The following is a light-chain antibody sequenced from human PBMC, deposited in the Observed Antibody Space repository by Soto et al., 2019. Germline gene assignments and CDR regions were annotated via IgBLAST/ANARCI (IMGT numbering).Light chain of an antibody. CDR1: HSVGSL. V-gene: IGKV3-11*01. CDR2: FAS. J-gene: IGKJ1*01. CDR3: QQRIAWPWT. Sequence: EIVLTQSPATLSLSPGDRATLSCRASHSVGSLLAWYQQKPGQAPRLLIYFASNRATGIPPRFSGSGSGTDFTLTIDSLEPEDFALFYCQQRIAWPWTFGQGTRVEIK.